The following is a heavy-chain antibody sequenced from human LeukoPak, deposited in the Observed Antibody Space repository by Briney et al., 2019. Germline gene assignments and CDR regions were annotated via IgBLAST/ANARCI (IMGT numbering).Heavy chain of an antibody. CDR1: GGSISSYY. D-gene: IGHD2-2*01. CDR2: IFYSGRTSTSST. CDR3: ARSALAPADPFDY. J-gene: IGHJ4*02. V-gene: IGHV4-59*08. Sequence: PSETLSLTCTVSGGSISSYYWSWIRQPPGKGLEWIGYIFYSGRTSTSSTNYNPSLKSRVTISVDTSKNQFSLKLNSVTAADTAVYYCARSALAPADPFDYWGQGTLVTVSS.